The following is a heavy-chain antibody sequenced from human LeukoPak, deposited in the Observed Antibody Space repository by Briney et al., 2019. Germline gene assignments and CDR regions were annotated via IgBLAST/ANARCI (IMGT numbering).Heavy chain of an antibody. CDR2: ISSDGSST. V-gene: IGHV3-30-3*01. Sequence: GGSLRLSCAVSGFTFSNYALHWVRQAPGKGLEWMAVISSDGSSTYYRDSVKGRFTISRDNSNNTLYLQMSSLRAEDTAVFYCARAVHRSSSYYCGMDVWGQGTTVTVSS. CDR3: ARAVHRSSSYYCGMDV. J-gene: IGHJ6*02. CDR1: GFTFSNYA. D-gene: IGHD6-19*01.